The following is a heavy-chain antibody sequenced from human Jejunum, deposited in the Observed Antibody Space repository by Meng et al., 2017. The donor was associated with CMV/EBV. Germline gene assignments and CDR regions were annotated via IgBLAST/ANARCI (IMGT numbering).Heavy chain of an antibody. Sequence: GCTFSSYSMSWVRQAPGKGLEWVSSITSDSTYIYYADSVKGRFTISRDNAKHSLYLQMNSLRAEDTAVYYCARAGLYGSVLGYWGQGTLVTVSS. D-gene: IGHD6-19*01. CDR1: GCTFSSYS. CDR3: ARAGLYGSVLGY. CDR2: ITSDSTYI. V-gene: IGHV3-21*01. J-gene: IGHJ4*01.